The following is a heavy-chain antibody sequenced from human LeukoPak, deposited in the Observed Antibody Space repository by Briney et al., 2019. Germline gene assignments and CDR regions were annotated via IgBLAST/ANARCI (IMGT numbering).Heavy chain of an antibody. CDR3: ASYTTSRYCSSTSCYRAFDI. Sequence: SETLSLTCTVSGGSISSYYWSWIRQPPGKGLEWIGYIYYSGSTNYNPSLKSRVTMSVDTSKNRLSLKLSSVTAADTAVYYCASYTTSRYCSSTSCYRAFDIWGQGTMVTVSS. D-gene: IGHD2-2*01. CDR2: IYYSGST. CDR1: GGSISSYY. V-gene: IGHV4-59*01. J-gene: IGHJ3*02.